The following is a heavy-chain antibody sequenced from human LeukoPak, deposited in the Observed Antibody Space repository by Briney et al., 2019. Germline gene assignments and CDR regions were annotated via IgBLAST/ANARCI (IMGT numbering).Heavy chain of an antibody. CDR3: ARARVGATTRYYFDY. V-gene: IGHV1-8*03. J-gene: IGHJ4*02. CDR2: MNPNSGNT. CDR1: GYTFTSYD. Sequence: ASVKVSCKASGYTFTSYDINWVRQATGQGLEWMGWMNPNSGNTGYAQKFQGRVTITKNTSISTAYMELCSLRSEDRAVYYCARARVGATTRYYFDYWGQGTLVTVSS. D-gene: IGHD1-26*01.